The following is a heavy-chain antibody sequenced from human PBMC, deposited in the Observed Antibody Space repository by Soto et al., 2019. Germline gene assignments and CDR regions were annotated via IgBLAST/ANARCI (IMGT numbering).Heavy chain of an antibody. CDR3: AAVGGAMAYYYYYGMDV. D-gene: IGHD5-18*01. Sequence: GASVKVSCKASGFTFTSSAVQWVRQARGQRLEWIGWIVVGSGNTNYAQKFQERVTITRDMSTSTAYMELSSLRSEDTAVYYCAAVGGAMAYYYYYGMDVWGQGTTVTAP. J-gene: IGHJ6*02. V-gene: IGHV1-58*01. CDR1: GFTFTSSA. CDR2: IVVGSGNT.